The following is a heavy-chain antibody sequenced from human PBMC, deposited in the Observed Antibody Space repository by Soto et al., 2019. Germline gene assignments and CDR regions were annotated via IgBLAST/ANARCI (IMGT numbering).Heavy chain of an antibody. CDR1: GYTFTGYY. D-gene: IGHD3-10*01. CDR2: ISPNSGGT. CDR3: ARASVTMVRGVNRPLDP. V-gene: IGHV1-2*04. J-gene: IGHJ5*02. Sequence: ASVKVSCKASGYTFTGYYMHWVRQAPGQGLEWMGWISPNSGGTNYAQKFQGWVTMTRDTSISTAYMELSRLRSDDTAVYYCARASVTMVRGVNRPLDPWGQGTLVTVSS.